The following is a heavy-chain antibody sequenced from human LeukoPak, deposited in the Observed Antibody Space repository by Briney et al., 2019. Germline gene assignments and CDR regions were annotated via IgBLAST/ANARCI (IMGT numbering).Heavy chain of an antibody. D-gene: IGHD6-19*01. CDR2: IYYSGTYYSGST. CDR3: APVVAGRRFDH. J-gene: IGHJ4*02. V-gene: IGHV4-59*08. CDR1: GGSISSYY. Sequence: SETLSLTCTVSGGSISSYYWTWIRQPPGKGLEWIGYIYYSGTYYSGSTNYNPSLRSRVTISADTSKNQCSLRLRSLTAADTAIYYCAPVVAGRRFDHWGQGTMVTVSS.